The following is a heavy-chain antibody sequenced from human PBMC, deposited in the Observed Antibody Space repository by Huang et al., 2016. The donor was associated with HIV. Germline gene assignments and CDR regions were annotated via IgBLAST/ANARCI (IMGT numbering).Heavy chain of an antibody. CDR1: GFTFGDFN. V-gene: IGHV3-21*05. CDR2: ISSRSNYK. D-gene: IGHD2-15*01. J-gene: IGHJ4*02. CDR3: ARESCSGGTCYLFDF. Sequence: EVQLVESGGGLVQPGTSLRLSCAASGFTFGDFNMNGVRQAPGKGLEWMSYISSRSNYKLYADSVKGRFTISRDNARNSLYLQLKSLRVEDTAVYYCARESCSGGTCYLFDFWGQGVLVTVSS.